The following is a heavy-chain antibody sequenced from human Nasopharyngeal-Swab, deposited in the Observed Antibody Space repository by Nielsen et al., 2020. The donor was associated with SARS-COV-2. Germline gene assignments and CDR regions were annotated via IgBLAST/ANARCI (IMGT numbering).Heavy chain of an antibody. CDR2: MKPRGIT. V-gene: IGHV4-34*01. J-gene: IGHJ4*02. Sequence: SETLSLTCAVYGGSLSDYHWSWIRPPPGKGLEWLGEMKPRGITNYNPSLKSRVAISIDTSKNQFFLNLRSVTAADTAVYYCAGHPADFDYWGQGTLVTVSS. D-gene: IGHD6-25*01. CDR3: AGHPADFDY. CDR1: GGSLSDYH.